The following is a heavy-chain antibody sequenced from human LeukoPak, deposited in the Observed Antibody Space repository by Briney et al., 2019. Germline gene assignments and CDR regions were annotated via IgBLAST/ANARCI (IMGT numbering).Heavy chain of an antibody. CDR2: INSSGGSA. Sequence: APVKVSCKASGYTFTSYYMHWVRQAPGQGLEWMGIINSSGGSASYAQKFQGRVTMTRDTSTSTVYMELSSLRSEDTAVYYCASPIVATSALDYWGQGTLVTVSS. CDR1: GYTFTSYY. CDR3: ASPIVATSALDY. V-gene: IGHV1-46*03. J-gene: IGHJ4*02. D-gene: IGHD5-12*01.